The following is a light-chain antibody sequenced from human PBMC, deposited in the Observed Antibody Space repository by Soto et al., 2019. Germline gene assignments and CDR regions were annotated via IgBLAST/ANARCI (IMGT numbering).Light chain of an antibody. V-gene: IGLV2-11*01. CDR2: DVS. CDR1: SSDVGGYNY. Sequence: QSALTQPAPVSGSPGQSITISCTGTSSDVGGYNYVSWYLQHPGKAPKVMIYDVSKRPSGVPDRFSGSKSGNTASLTISGLQSEDEADYYCCSFAGNYIYVFGTGTKVTVL. CDR3: CSFAGNYIYV. J-gene: IGLJ1*01.